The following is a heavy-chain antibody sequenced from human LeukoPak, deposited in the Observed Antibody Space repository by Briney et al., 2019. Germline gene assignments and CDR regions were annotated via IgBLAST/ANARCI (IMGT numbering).Heavy chain of an antibody. CDR1: GYSISSGYY. J-gene: IGHJ4*02. Sequence: SETLSLTCTVSGYSISSGYYWGWIRQPPGKGLEWTGSIDHSGSTYYNPSLKSRITISVDTSENQFSLKLSSVTAADTAVYYCARSRKNSSSWYRIRYYFDYWGQGTLVTVSS. CDR3: ARSRKNSSSWYRIRYYFDY. CDR2: IDHSGST. V-gene: IGHV4-38-2*02. D-gene: IGHD6-13*01.